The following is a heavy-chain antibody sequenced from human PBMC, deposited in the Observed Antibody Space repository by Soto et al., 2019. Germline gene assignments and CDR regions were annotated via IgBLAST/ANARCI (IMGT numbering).Heavy chain of an antibody. CDR1: GFTFSSYG. V-gene: IGHV3-33*01. J-gene: IGHJ6*02. Sequence: GGSLRLSCAASGFTFSSYGMHWVRQAPGKGLEWVAVIWYDGSNKYYADSVKGRFTISRDNSKNTLYLQMNSLRAEDTAVYYCARLHQSRVATYGMDVWGQGTTVTVSS. CDR3: ARLHQSRVATYGMDV. CDR2: IWYDGSNK. D-gene: IGHD5-12*01.